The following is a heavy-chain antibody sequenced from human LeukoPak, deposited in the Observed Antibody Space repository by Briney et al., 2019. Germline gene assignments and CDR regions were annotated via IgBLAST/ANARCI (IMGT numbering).Heavy chain of an antibody. CDR3: ASAGYCSSTSCQRYYYYMDV. D-gene: IGHD2-2*01. Sequence: SGRSLRLSCAASGFTFSSYWMSWVRQAPGKGLEWVANIKQDGSEKYYVDSVKGRFTISRDNAKNSLYLQMNSLRAEDTAVYYCASAGYCSSTSCQRYYYYMDVWGKGTTVTVSS. V-gene: IGHV3-7*01. CDR2: IKQDGSEK. J-gene: IGHJ6*03. CDR1: GFTFSSYW.